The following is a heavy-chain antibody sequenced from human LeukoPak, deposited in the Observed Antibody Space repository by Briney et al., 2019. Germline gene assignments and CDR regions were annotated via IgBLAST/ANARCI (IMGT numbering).Heavy chain of an antibody. D-gene: IGHD1-14*01. CDR2: IYTSGST. V-gene: IGHV4-4*07. Sequence: PSETLSLTCTVSGGSISSYYWSWIRQPAGKGLEWIGRIYTSGSTNYNPSLKSRVTMSVDTSKNQFSLTLSSVTAADTAVYYCARVNHYYYYYGMDVWGQGTTVTVSS. CDR3: ARVNHYYYYYGMDV. J-gene: IGHJ6*02. CDR1: GGSISSYY.